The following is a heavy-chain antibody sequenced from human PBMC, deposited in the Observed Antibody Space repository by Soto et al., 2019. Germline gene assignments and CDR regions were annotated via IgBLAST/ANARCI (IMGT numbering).Heavy chain of an antibody. J-gene: IGHJ5*02. V-gene: IGHV4-59*01. CDR1: GGSISSFY. D-gene: IGHD3-3*01. Sequence: PSETLSLTCTVAGGSISSFYWSRIRQPPGKGLEWIGYIYYSGSTNYNPSLKSRVTISVDTSKNQFSLKLSSVTAADTAVYYCARQKEWLPLVWFDPWGQGTLVTVSS. CDR2: IYYSGST. CDR3: ARQKEWLPLVWFDP.